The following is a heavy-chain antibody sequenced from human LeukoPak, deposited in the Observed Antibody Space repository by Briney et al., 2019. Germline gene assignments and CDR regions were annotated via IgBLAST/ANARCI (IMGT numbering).Heavy chain of an antibody. V-gene: IGHV3-20*04. CDR1: GFNFEDYG. J-gene: IGHJ5*01. CDR3: AKTRHYYDSSGLDS. D-gene: IGHD3-22*01. CDR2: INWSGSFT. Sequence: GGSLRLSCAVSGFNFEDYGTSWVRQGPGKGLEWVSGINWSGSFTAYADSVKGRFTISRDNSKNSLYLQMHSLRAEDTALYYCAKTRHYYDSSGLDSWGHGTLVTVSS.